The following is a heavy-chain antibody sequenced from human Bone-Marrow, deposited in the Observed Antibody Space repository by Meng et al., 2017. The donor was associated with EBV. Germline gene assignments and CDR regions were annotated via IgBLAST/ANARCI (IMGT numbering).Heavy chain of an antibody. J-gene: IGHJ4*02. V-gene: IGHV1-69*17. D-gene: IGHD5-12*01. CDR1: GDSFNNCG. CDR2: ITPVFGVA. CDR3: VRDLWLRIGECV. Sequence: QVPRVRPGAEVMRPGSSVMVSCKGSGDSFNNCGISWVRQAPGQGLEWMGYITPVFGVANYAESFQGRVTISADTSTRTTYMDLSSLRSDDTAVYYCVRDLWLRIGECVWGQGTLVTVSS.